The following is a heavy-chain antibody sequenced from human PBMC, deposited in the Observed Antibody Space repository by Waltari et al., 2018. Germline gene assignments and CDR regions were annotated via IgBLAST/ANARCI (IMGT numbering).Heavy chain of an antibody. Sequence: EVQLLESGGGLAQPGGSLRLSCEASEFTFSNYAMSWVRQAPGKGLEWISGISGSCDSTYYADSVTGRFTISRDNSKNTLYLQMNSLRAEDTAVYYCANSTLKGYYWGQGTLVIVSS. V-gene: IGHV3-23*01. J-gene: IGHJ4*02. CDR3: ANSTLKGYY. CDR2: ISGSCDST. CDR1: EFTFSNYA.